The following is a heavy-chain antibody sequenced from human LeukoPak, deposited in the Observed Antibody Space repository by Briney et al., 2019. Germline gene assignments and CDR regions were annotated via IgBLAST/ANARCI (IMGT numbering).Heavy chain of an antibody. J-gene: IGHJ6*02. Sequence: GGSLRLSCAASGFTFSSYGMHWVRQAPGKGLEWVALISYDGSDEYYADSVRGRFTISRDNSKFTLYMQMNSLRAEDTAVYYCARVRAGYCTSTSCYTGMDVWGQGTTVTVSS. CDR1: GFTFSSYG. V-gene: IGHV3-30*03. CDR2: ISYDGSDE. CDR3: ARVRAGYCTSTSCYTGMDV. D-gene: IGHD2-2*01.